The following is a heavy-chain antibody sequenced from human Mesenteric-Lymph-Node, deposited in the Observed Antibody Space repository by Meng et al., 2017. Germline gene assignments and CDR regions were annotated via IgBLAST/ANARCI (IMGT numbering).Heavy chain of an antibody. J-gene: IGHJ4*02. V-gene: IGHV1-3*01. CDR1: GYTFTSYA. Sequence: ASVKVSCKASGYTFTSYAMHWVRQAPGQRLEWMGWINAGNGNTKYSQKFQGRVTMTTDTSTSTAYMELGSLRSDDTAVYYCARDRGYCSGGRCYSTPFDYWGQGTLVTVSS. D-gene: IGHD2-15*01. CDR2: INAGNGNT. CDR3: ARDRGYCSGGRCYSTPFDY.